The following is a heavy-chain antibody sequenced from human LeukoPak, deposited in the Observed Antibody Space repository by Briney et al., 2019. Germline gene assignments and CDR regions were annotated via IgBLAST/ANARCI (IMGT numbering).Heavy chain of an antibody. CDR1: GFTFSSYG. CDR2: IRYDGSNK. D-gene: IGHD4-11*01. Sequence: GGSLRLSCAASGFTFSSYGMHWVRQAPGKGLEWVAFIRYDGSNKYYADSVKGRVTISRDNSKNTLYLQMNSLRAEDTAVYYCAKDIGMTTFYNWFDPWGQGTLVTVSS. CDR3: AKDIGMTTFYNWFDP. J-gene: IGHJ5*02. V-gene: IGHV3-30*02.